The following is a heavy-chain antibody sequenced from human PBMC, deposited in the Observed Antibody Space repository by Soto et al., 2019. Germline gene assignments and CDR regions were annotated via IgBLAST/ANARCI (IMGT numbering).Heavy chain of an antibody. CDR1: GFTFSNYA. D-gene: IGHD1-1*01. Sequence: EVQLLASGGGLVQPGGSLRLSCAASGFTFSNYAMTWVRQAPGKGLEWVSTLSDGGDVTYYADSVGGRFTISRDNSTNTLYLQINSLRAEDTAVYYCAKRVATGFFDYWGQGTLVTISS. J-gene: IGHJ4*02. V-gene: IGHV3-23*01. CDR3: AKRVATGFFDY. CDR2: LSDGGDVT.